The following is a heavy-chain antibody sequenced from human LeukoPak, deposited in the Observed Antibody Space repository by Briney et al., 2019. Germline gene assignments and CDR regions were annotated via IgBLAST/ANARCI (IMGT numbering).Heavy chain of an antibody. CDR1: GFTFSSYG. V-gene: IGHV3-NL1*01. CDR3: AKDVEMATIRPKLLFDY. Sequence: GGSLRLSCAASGFTFSSYGMHWVRQAPGKGLEWVSVISSAGSTYYADSVKGRFTISRDNSKNTLYLQMNSLRAEDTAVYYCAKDVEMATIRPKLLFDYWGQGALVTVSS. J-gene: IGHJ4*02. CDR2: ISSAGST. D-gene: IGHD5-24*01.